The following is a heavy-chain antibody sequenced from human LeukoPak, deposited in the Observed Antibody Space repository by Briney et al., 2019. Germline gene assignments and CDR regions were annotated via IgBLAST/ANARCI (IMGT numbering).Heavy chain of an antibody. D-gene: IGHD3-22*01. Sequence: ASVKVSCKASGYTFTSYDINWVRQATGQGLEWMGWMNPNSGNTGYAQKFQGRVTITRNTSISTAYMELSSLRSEDTAVYYCARTTYYYDSSGYPDDHNYYYYMDVWGKGTTVTVSS. CDR2: MNPNSGNT. CDR1: GYTFTSYD. V-gene: IGHV1-8*03. CDR3: ARTTYYYDSSGYPDDHNYYYYMDV. J-gene: IGHJ6*03.